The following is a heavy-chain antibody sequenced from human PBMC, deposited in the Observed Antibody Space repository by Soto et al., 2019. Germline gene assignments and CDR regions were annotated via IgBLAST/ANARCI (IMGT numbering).Heavy chain of an antibody. J-gene: IGHJ4*02. V-gene: IGHV4-59*08. CDR1: GGSITRYY. Sequence: SETLSLTCTVSGGSITRYYWSWMRKPPGKGLEWIGYMYYIGSTNHNPSLKSRVAISVDTSKNQFSLKLSSVTAADTAVYYCAGSSGYDLGEIDYWGQGTLVTVSS. CDR2: MYYIGST. D-gene: IGHD5-12*01. CDR3: AGSSGYDLGEIDY.